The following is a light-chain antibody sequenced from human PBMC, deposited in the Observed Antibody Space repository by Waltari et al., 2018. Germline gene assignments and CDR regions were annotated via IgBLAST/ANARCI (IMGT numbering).Light chain of an antibody. CDR2: AAS. Sequence: DIQMTQSPSSLSASVGDRVTITCRASQSISNYLNCYQQKPGEAPKLLIYAASSLQSGVPSRFSGGGSGTDFSFTISSLQPEDFATYYCQQGYSTLSGTFGQGTKVEIK. J-gene: IGKJ1*01. CDR3: QQGYSTLSGT. V-gene: IGKV1-39*01. CDR1: QSISNY.